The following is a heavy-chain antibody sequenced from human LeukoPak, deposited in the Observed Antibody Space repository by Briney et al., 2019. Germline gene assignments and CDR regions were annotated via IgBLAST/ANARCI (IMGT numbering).Heavy chain of an antibody. D-gene: IGHD3-22*01. CDR1: GFTFSSYE. CDR2: ISSSTI. J-gene: IGHJ6*03. Sequence: GGSLRLSCAASGFTFSSYEMNWVRQAPGKGLEWVSYISSSTIYYADSVKGRFTISRDNAKNSLYLQMNSLRAEDTAVYYCARPITMIVSGYYYYYMDVWGKGTTVTISS. V-gene: IGHV3-48*03. CDR3: ARPITMIVSGYYYYYMDV.